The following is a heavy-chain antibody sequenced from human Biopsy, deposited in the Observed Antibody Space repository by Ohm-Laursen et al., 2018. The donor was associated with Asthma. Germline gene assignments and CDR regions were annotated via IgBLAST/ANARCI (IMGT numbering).Heavy chain of an antibody. CDR1: GYIFTSYG. CDR3: ARGYSGTDRIVYYYSGMEV. J-gene: IGHJ6*02. Sequence: ASVKASCKASGYIFTSYGISWVRQAPGQGLEWMGWISAYNGNTNYAQKFQGRATITADESTSTAYLELTSLRFEDTAVYYCARGYSGTDRIVYYYSGMEVWGQGTTVTVSS. D-gene: IGHD5-12*01. CDR2: ISAYNGNT. V-gene: IGHV1-18*04.